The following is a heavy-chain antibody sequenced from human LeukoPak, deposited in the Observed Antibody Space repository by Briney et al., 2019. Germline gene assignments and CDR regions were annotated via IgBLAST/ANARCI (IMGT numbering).Heavy chain of an antibody. CDR3: ARGGSRIKYCSGGSCYSADAFDI. J-gene: IGHJ3*02. CDR2: ISSSGSTI. D-gene: IGHD2-15*01. Sequence: PGGSLRLSCAASGFTFSSYEMNWVRQAPGKGLEWVSYISSSGSTIYYAYSVKGRFTISRDNAKNSLYLQMNSLRAEDTAVYYCARGGSRIKYCSGGSCYSADAFDIWGQGTMVTVSS. V-gene: IGHV3-48*03. CDR1: GFTFSSYE.